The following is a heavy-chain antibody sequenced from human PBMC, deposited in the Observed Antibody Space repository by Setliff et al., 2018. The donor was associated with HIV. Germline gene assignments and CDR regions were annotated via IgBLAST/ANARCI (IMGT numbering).Heavy chain of an antibody. J-gene: IGHJ4*02. V-gene: IGHV3-23*01. D-gene: IGHD3-10*01. CDR1: GFTFDRHT. CDR3: AKSLAHSFGSGPYWHSTLYADY. CDR2: IAQPDGGV. Sequence: LSLSCATSGFTFDRHTMHWFRQVPGKGLEWVSAIAQPDGGVYADSVRGRFAVSRDNAKRILYLQMRSLRAEDTAVYYCAKSLAHSFGSGPYWHSTLYADYWGQGTLVTVS.